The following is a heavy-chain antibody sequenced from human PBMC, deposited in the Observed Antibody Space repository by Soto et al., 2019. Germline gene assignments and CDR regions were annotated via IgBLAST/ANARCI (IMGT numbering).Heavy chain of an antibody. V-gene: IGHV4-30-4*01. D-gene: IGHD1-1*01. CDR2: VYYSGST. Sequence: PSETLSLPCVVSGCSMDNRHYYWGWVRQPPGKGLEFIGCVYYSGSTYYNPSLKSRVTISVDTSKNQFSLKLRSVTAADTAVYYCDRDRGTGNWNVKGGIDVWGQGTPVTVSS. CDR1: GCSMDNRHYY. CDR3: DRDRGTGNWNVKGGIDV. J-gene: IGHJ6*02.